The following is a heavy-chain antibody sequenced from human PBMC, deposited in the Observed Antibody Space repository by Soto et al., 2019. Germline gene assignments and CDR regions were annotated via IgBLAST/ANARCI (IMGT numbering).Heavy chain of an antibody. CDR2: MNPNSGNT. Sequence: QVQLVQSGTEVKKPGASVKVSCKASGYTFTSHDINWVRQATGQGLEWMGWMNPNSGNTGYAQKFQGRVTXTXNXXMSTAYMELSSLRSEDTAVYYCARWDYGVYARFDYWGQGTLVTVSS. J-gene: IGHJ4*02. CDR3: ARWDYGVYARFDY. D-gene: IGHD4-17*01. V-gene: IGHV1-8*01. CDR1: GYTFTSHD.